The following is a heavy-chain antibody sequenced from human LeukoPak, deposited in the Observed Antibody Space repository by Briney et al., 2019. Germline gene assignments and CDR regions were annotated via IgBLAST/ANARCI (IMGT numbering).Heavy chain of an antibody. CDR3: AKDPLRVTIFGVVNEHDY. CDR2: ISGSGGST. V-gene: IGHV3-23*01. CDR1: GFTFSSYA. D-gene: IGHD3-3*01. Sequence: GGSLRLSCAASGFTFSSYAMSWVRQAPGKGLEWVSAISGSGGSTYYADSVKGRFTISRDNSKNPLCLQMNSLSAEDTAVYYCAKDPLRVTIFGVVNEHDYWGQGTLVTVSS. J-gene: IGHJ4*02.